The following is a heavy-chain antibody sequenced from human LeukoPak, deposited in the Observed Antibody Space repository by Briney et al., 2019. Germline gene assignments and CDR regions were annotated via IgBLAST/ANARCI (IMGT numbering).Heavy chain of an antibody. D-gene: IGHD3-10*01. CDR3: ARDHSELWFGELSEANWFDP. J-gene: IGHJ5*02. CDR2: IYYSGIT. V-gene: IGHV4-59*12. Sequence: PSETLSLTCTVSGGSISSYYWNWIRQPPGKGLEWIGYIYYSGITNYNPSLKSRVTISMNTSKNQFSLKLSSVTAADTAVYYCARDHSELWFGELSEANWFDPWGQGTLVTVSS. CDR1: GGSISSYY.